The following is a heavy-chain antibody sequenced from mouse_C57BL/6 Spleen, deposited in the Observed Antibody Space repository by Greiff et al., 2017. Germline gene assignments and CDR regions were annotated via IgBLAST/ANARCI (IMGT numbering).Heavy chain of an antibody. Sequence: VKLMESGPGLVQPSQSLSITCTVSGFSLTSYGVHWVRQSPGKGLEWLGVIWRGGSTDYNAAFMSRLSITKDNSKSQVFFKMNSLQADDTALYYCAKNNYSNYENYAMDYWGQGTSVTVSS. CDR1: GFSLTSYG. J-gene: IGHJ4*01. D-gene: IGHD2-5*01. V-gene: IGHV2-5*01. CDR3: AKNNYSNYENYAMDY. CDR2: IWRGGST.